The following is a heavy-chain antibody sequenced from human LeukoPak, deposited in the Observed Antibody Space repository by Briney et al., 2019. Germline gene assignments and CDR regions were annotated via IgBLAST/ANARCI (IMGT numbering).Heavy chain of an antibody. CDR2: ISTTGGYT. V-gene: IGHV3-23*01. Sequence: GGSLRLSCVGSGFSFSTYDMGWVRQTPGKGLEWVSAISTTGGYTEDADSVKGRFTISTDNSQNTLFLQMHSLRAEDTAVYYCAKKPATIKFPFDIWGQGTLVTVSP. J-gene: IGHJ4*02. CDR1: GFSFSTYD. D-gene: IGHD5-24*01. CDR3: AKKPATIKFPFDI.